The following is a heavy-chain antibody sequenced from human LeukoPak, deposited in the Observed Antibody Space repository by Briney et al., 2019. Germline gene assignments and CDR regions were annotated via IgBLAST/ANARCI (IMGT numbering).Heavy chain of an antibody. CDR2: IKQDGSEK. Sequence: TGGSLRLSCAASGFTFSSYWMSWVRQAPGKGLEWVANIKQDGSEKYYVDSVKGRFTISRDNAKNSLYLQMSSLRAEDTALYYCAIAARRGDFDYWGQGTLVTVFS. D-gene: IGHD6-6*01. CDR3: AIAARRGDFDY. V-gene: IGHV3-7*03. J-gene: IGHJ4*02. CDR1: GFTFSSYW.